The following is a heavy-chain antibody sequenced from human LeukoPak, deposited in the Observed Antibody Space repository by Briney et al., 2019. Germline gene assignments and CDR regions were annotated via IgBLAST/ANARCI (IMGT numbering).Heavy chain of an antibody. J-gene: IGHJ6*03. D-gene: IGHD2-2*01. V-gene: IGHV3-21*01. CDR3: ARVLGSTSYHMDV. CDR2: ISSSSSYI. CDR1: GFTFNTYS. Sequence: GGSLRLSCAASGFTFNTYSMNWVRQAPGKGLEWVSSISSSSSYIYYADSVKGRFTISRDNAKNSLYLQMNSLRAEDTAVYYCARVLGSTSYHMDVWGKGTTVTVSS.